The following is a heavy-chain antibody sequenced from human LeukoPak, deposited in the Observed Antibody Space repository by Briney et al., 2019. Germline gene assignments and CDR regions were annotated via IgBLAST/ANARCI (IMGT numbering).Heavy chain of an antibody. V-gene: IGHV4-39*01. J-gene: IGHJ6*02. CDR2: IYYSGST. Sequence: PSETLSLTCTVSGGSISSSSYYWGWIRQPPGKGLEWIGSIYYSGSTYYNPSLKSRVTISVDTSKNQFSLKLSSVTAADTAVYYCARGKNYYGWKLSYGMDVWGQGTTVTVSS. CDR3: ARGKNYYGWKLSYGMDV. CDR1: GGSISSSSYY. D-gene: IGHD3-10*01.